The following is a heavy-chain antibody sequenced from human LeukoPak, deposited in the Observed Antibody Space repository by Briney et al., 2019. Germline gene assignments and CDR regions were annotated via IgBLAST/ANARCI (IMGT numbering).Heavy chain of an antibody. V-gene: IGHV3-7*03. CDR2: IKQDGSEK. D-gene: IGHD7-27*01. CDR1: GFTFSTYW. CDR3: AKDGGLWVSAHWGDS. Sequence: PGGSLRLSCTASGFTFSTYWMDWVRQAPGKGLEWVANIKQDGSEKYYVDSVKGRFTISRDNAKNSPYLQMNSLRAEDTAVYYCAKDGGLWVSAHWGDSWGRGTLVTVSS. J-gene: IGHJ4*02.